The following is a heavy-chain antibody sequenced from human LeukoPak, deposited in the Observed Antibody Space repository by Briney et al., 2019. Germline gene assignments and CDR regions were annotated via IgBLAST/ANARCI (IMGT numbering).Heavy chain of an antibody. CDR2: LYSSGST. D-gene: IGHD2-2*01. Sequence: PSETLSLTCTVSGGSISSGSYYWSWIRQPAGKGLEWIGRLYSSGSTNYSPSLKSRVTISVDRTKNQFSLKLRSVTTADTAVYYCAGLPRGVVEPGAFSSSDYWGQGTLVTVSS. J-gene: IGHJ4*02. CDR1: GGSISSGSYY. CDR3: AGLPRGVVEPGAFSSSDY. V-gene: IGHV4-61*02.